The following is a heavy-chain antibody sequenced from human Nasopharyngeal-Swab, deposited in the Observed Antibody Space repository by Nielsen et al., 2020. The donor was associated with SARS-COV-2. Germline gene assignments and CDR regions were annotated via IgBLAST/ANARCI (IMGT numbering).Heavy chain of an antibody. CDR3: ARDWAHYYGSGALLLWWFDP. CDR2: ISYGGSNK. Sequence: GESLKISCAASGFTFSSYAMHWVRQAPGKGLEWVAVISYGGSNKYYADSVKGRFTISRDNSKNTLYLQMNSLRAEDTAVYYCARDWAHYYGSGALLLWWFDPWGQGTLVTVSS. D-gene: IGHD3-10*01. CDR1: GFTFSSYA. V-gene: IGHV3-30-3*01. J-gene: IGHJ5*02.